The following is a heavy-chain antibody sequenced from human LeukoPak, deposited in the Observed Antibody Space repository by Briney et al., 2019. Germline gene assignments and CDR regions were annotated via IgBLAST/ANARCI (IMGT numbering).Heavy chain of an antibody. CDR2: ISGSGGST. D-gene: IGHD3-10*01. J-gene: IGHJ4*02. Sequence: GGSLRLSCAASGFTFSSYAMSWVRQAPGKGLEWVSAISGSGGSTYYADSVKGRFTISRDNSKNTLYLQMYSLRAEDTAVYYCAKDTYYYGSGSYYTNDYWGQGTLVTVSP. V-gene: IGHV3-23*01. CDR3: AKDTYYYGSGSYYTNDY. CDR1: GFTFSSYA.